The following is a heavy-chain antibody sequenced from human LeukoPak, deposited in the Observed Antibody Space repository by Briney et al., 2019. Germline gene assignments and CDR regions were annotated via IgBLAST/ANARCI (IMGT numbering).Heavy chain of an antibody. CDR2: IWYDGSNK. D-gene: IGHD5-12*01. CDR1: GFTFSSYG. CDR3: ARAIGATGVGY. V-gene: IGHV3-33*01. J-gene: IGHJ4*02. Sequence: PGRSLRLSCAASGFTFSSYGMHWVRQAPGKGLEWVAVIWYDGSNKYYADSVKGRFTISRDNSKNTLYLQMNSLRAEDTAVYYCARAIGATGVGYWGQGTLVAASS.